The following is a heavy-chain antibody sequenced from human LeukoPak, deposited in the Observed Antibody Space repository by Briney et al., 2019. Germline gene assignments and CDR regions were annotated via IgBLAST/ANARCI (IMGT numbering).Heavy chain of an antibody. CDR1: GFIFNNYA. CDR3: AKDNRRHYTSGPNPDPLH. D-gene: IGHD6-19*01. Sequence: PGGSLRLSCAGPGFIFNNYAMHWVRQPPGKGLEWVSGISWNSGSIDYADSVKGRFTISRDNAKNSLYLQMNSLRVEDTALYYCAKDNRRHYTSGPNPDPLHWGQGALVTVSS. CDR2: ISWNSGSI. J-gene: IGHJ4*02. V-gene: IGHV3-9*01.